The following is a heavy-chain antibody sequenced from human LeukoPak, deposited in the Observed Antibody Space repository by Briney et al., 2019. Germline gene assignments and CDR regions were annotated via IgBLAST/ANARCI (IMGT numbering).Heavy chain of an antibody. Sequence: GGSLRLSCAASGFSLSGYWMNWVRQAPGKGPVWVSHISPDGRNIAYADSVKGRFTISRDSAKNTLYLQMNSLRVEDTAIYYCVRDGRGRTPYDCWGQGTLVTVSS. J-gene: IGHJ4*02. CDR2: ISPDGRNI. CDR1: GFSLSGYW. CDR3: VRDGRGRTPYDC. V-gene: IGHV3-74*01. D-gene: IGHD2-15*01.